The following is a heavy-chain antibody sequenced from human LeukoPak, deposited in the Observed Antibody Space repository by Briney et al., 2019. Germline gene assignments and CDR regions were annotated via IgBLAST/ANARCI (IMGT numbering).Heavy chain of an antibody. J-gene: IGHJ4*02. CDR1: GGSFSGYY. D-gene: IGHD6-13*01. CDR3: ARLHRGVAAAGTGYYFDY. Sequence: PSETLSLTCAVYGGSFSGYYWSWIRQPPGKGLEWIGEINHSGSTNYNPSLKSRVTISVDTSKNQFSLKLSSVTAADTAVYYCARLHRGVAAAGTGYYFDYGGQGTLVTVS. CDR2: INHSGST. V-gene: IGHV4-34*01.